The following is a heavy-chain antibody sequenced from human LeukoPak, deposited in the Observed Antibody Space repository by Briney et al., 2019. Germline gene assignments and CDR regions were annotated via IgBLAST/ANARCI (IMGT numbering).Heavy chain of an antibody. Sequence: GAPVKVSCKASGYTFTSYGISWVRQAPGQGLEWMGWISAYNGNTNYAQKLQGRVTMTTDTSTSTAYMELRSLRSDDTAVYYCARDIARPLVNPSLTLMKIDYWGQGTLVTVSS. V-gene: IGHV1-18*01. CDR1: GYTFTSYG. CDR2: ISAYNGNT. CDR3: ARDIARPLVNPSLTLMKIDY. D-gene: IGHD1-14*01. J-gene: IGHJ4*02.